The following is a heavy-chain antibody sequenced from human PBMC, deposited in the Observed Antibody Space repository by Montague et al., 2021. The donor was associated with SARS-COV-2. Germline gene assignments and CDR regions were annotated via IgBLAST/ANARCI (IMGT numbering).Heavy chain of an antibody. J-gene: IGHJ6*02. CDR2: IFYRGTT. D-gene: IGHD3-22*01. Sequence: SETLSLTCSVSGASISTNYWSWIRQPPGKGPEWIGNIFYRGTTHYNPSLKSRVTLSVDASSNQASLKLASVTAADTAVYYCASYDGAFDPWGQGTTV. V-gene: IGHV4-59*08. CDR3: ASYDGAFDP. CDR1: GASISTNY.